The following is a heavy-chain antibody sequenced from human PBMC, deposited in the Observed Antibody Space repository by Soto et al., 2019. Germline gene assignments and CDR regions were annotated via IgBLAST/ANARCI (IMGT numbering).Heavy chain of an antibody. J-gene: IGHJ6*02. Sequence: GPLGLSGAASGVTFSSYRLQWVRQAAGKELEWVSSISSSSSSISYAASVKGRFTITRDNAKNSLYLQMNRMSARATAEYYCTRVVYGDYVKDYDDDYGMDVWGQRTTVTVSS. CDR2: ISSSSSSI. CDR3: TRVVYGDYVKDYDDDYGMDV. V-gene: IGHV3-21*01. D-gene: IGHD4-17*01. CDR1: GVTFSSYR.